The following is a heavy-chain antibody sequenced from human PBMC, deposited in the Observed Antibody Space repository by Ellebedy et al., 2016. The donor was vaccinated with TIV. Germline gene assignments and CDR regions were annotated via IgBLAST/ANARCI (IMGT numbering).Heavy chain of an antibody. J-gene: IGHJ4*02. CDR2: ISWNSGSI. CDR1: GFTFDDYA. V-gene: IGHV3-9*01. Sequence: GGSLRLSXAASGFTFDDYAMHWVRQAPGKGLEWVSGISWNSGSIGYADSVKGRFTISRDNAKNSLYLQMNSLRAEDTALYYCAKTSKGGSYGYFDYWGQGTLVTVSS. CDR3: AKTSKGGSYGYFDY. D-gene: IGHD1-26*01.